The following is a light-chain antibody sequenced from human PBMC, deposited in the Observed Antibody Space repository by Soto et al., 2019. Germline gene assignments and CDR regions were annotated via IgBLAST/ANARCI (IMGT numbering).Light chain of an antibody. J-gene: IGLJ2*01. CDR3: SSYTSTSTLV. V-gene: IGLV2-14*01. CDR2: DVS. Sequence: QSALTQPASVSGSPGQSITISCTGTSGDFNYVSWYQQHPGKAPKLMIYDVSNRPSGVSNRLSSSKSGNTASLTISGLQAEDEDDYSCSSYTSTSTLVFGGGTKLTVL. CDR1: SGDFNY.